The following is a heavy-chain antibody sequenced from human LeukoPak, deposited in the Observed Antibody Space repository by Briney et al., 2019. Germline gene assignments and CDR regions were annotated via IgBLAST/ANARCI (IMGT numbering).Heavy chain of an antibody. V-gene: IGHV4-39*07. CDR3: ARDYHYGSGSYYI. CDR1: GGSISSSNYY. J-gene: IGHJ4*02. D-gene: IGHD3-10*01. CDR2: IYYSGST. Sequence: SETLSLTCTVSGGSISSSNYYWGWIRQPPGKGLEWIGSIYYSGSTYYNPSLKSRVTISVDTSKNQFSLKLSSVTAADTAVYYCARDYHYGSGSYYIWGQGTLVTVSS.